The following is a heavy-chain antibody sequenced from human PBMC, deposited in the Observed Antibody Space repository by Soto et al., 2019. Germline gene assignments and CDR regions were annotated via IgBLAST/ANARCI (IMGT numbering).Heavy chain of an antibody. D-gene: IGHD3-22*01. J-gene: IGHJ1*01. CDR2: ISSSSSYI. CDR3: ARSQNYYDSSGYNEYFQH. CDR1: GFTFSSYS. Sequence: GGSLRLSCAASGFTFSSYSMNWVRQAPGKGLEWVSSISSSSSYIYYADSVKGRFTISRDNAKNSLYLQMNSLRAEDTAVYYCARSQNYYDSSGYNEYFQHWGQGTLVTVSS. V-gene: IGHV3-21*01.